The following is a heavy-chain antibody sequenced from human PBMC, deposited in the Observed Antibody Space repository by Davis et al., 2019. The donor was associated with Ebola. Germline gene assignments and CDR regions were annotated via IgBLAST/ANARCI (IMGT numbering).Heavy chain of an antibody. D-gene: IGHD3-16*01. J-gene: IGHJ6*02. V-gene: IGHV3-23*01. CDR2: VTDGGGVST. Sequence: PGGSLRLPCAASGFTFSSYAMRWVRQAPEKGLEWVSTVTDGGGVSTYYADSVKGRFTISRDNSKNTLYLQMNSLRAEDTAVYYCARRLGGSGTFSHAMDVWGQGTTVTVSS. CDR1: GFTFSSYA. CDR3: ARRLGGSGTFSHAMDV.